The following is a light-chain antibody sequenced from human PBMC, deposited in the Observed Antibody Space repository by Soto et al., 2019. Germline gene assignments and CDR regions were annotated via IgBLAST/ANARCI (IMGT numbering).Light chain of an antibody. V-gene: IGKV3-11*01. Sequence: EIVLTQSPATLSLSPGERATLSCRASQSVSSYLAWYQQKPGKAPRLLIYDASTRATGIPARFSGSGSGTDFTLTISSLEPEDVAVYYCQQRSNWLTFGGGTKVEIK. J-gene: IGKJ4*01. CDR2: DAS. CDR3: QQRSNWLT. CDR1: QSVSSY.